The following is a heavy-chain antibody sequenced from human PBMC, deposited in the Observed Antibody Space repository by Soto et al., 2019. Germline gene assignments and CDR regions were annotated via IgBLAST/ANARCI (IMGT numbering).Heavy chain of an antibody. Sequence: SETMSLTCTVSGGSISSSSYYWGWIRQPPGKGLEWIGSIYYSGSTYYNPSLKSRVTISVDTSKNQFSLKLSSVTAADTAVYYCARLTEAYYYYMDVWGKGNTVTVSS. CDR1: GGSISSSSYY. V-gene: IGHV4-39*01. CDR3: ARLTEAYYYYMDV. CDR2: IYYSGST. J-gene: IGHJ6*03.